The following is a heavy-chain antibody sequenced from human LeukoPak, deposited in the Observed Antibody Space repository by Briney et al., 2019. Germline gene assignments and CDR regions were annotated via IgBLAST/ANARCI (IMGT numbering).Heavy chain of an antibody. D-gene: IGHD2-15*01. J-gene: IGHJ4*02. CDR2: ISAYNGNT. CDR1: GYTFTSYG. V-gene: IGHV1-18*01. CDR3: ARDLRASYCSGGSCYGRFDY. Sequence: ASVKVSCKASGYTFTSYGISWVRQAPGQGLEWMGWISAYNGNTNYAQKLQSRVTMTTDTSTSTAYMELRSLRSDDTAVYYCARDLRASYCSGGSCYGRFDYWGQGTLVTVSS.